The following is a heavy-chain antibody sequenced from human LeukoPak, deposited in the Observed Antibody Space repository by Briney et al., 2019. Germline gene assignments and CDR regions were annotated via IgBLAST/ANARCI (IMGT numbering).Heavy chain of an antibody. Sequence: ASVKASCKASGGTFSSYAISWVRQAPGQGLEWMGGIIPIFGTANYAQKFQGRVTITADKSTSTAYMELSSLRSEDTAVYYCARRVRVQPGEEYYYGMDVWGQGTTVTVSS. J-gene: IGHJ6*02. CDR2: IIPIFGTA. CDR1: GGTFSSYA. CDR3: ARRVRVQPGEEYYYGMDV. D-gene: IGHD6-13*01. V-gene: IGHV1-69*06.